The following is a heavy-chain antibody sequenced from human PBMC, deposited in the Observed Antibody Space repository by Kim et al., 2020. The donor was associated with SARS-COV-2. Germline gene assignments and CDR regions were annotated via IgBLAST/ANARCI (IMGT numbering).Heavy chain of an antibody. CDR2: ISSSSSTI. CDR3: ARDPGYDSSGYYYVEDAFDI. J-gene: IGHJ3*02. V-gene: IGHV3-48*02. D-gene: IGHD3-22*01. Sequence: GGSLRLSCAASGFTFSSYSMNWVRQAPGKGLEWVSYISSSSSTIYYAESVKGRFTISRDNAKNSLYLQMNSLRDEDTAVYYCARDPGYDSSGYYYVEDAFDIWGQGTMVTVSS. CDR1: GFTFSSYS.